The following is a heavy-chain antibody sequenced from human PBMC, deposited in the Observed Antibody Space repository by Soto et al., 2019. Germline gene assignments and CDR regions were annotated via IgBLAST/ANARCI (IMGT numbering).Heavy chain of an antibody. CDR1: GFTFSNYW. CDR2: IDDDGST. CDR3: VSDSHGDY. Sequence: EVQLVESGGGLVQPGGSLRLSCAASGFTFSNYWMHWVREATGKGLAWVARIDDDGSTDYAGSVRGWFTVSRDNAENMLYLQMNSLRDDYTALYYCVSDSHGDYWGQGTLVTVSS. J-gene: IGHJ4*02. V-gene: IGHV3-74*01.